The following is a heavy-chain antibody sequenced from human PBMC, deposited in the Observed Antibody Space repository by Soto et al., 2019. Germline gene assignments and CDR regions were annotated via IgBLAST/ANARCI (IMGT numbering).Heavy chain of an antibody. CDR1: GFPLTTSGVG. CDR3: AHRVLRTVFGLVTTTAIYFDF. D-gene: IGHD3-3*01. V-gene: IGHV2-5*02. Sequence: QITLNESGPTQVKPRQTLTLTCTFSGFPLTTSGVGVGWIRQSPGKAPERLALIYWDDDKRYSPSLKSRLTITKDTSKNQVVLTMADLDPADTATYYCAHRVLRTVFGLVTTTAIYFDFWGQGTPVAVSS. J-gene: IGHJ4*02. CDR2: IYWDDDK.